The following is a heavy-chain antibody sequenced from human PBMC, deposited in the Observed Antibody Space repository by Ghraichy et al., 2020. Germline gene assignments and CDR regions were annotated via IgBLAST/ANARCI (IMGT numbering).Heavy chain of an antibody. CDR1: GFTVSSNY. Sequence: GSLRLSCAASGFTVSSNYMSWVRQAPGKGLEWVSVIYSGGSTYYADSVKGRFTISRDNSKNTLYLQMNSLRAEDTAVYYCAREKYYLYRTTGTTRGTAAFDIWGQGTMVTVSS. D-gene: IGHD1-1*01. J-gene: IGHJ3*02. CDR3: AREKYYLYRTTGTTRGTAAFDI. CDR2: IYSGGST. V-gene: IGHV3-66*01.